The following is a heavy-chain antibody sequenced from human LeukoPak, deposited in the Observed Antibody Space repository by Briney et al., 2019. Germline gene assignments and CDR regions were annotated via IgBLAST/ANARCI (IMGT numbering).Heavy chain of an antibody. V-gene: IGHV1-18*01. J-gene: IGHJ4*02. CDR1: GYTFTIYG. D-gene: IGHD6-13*01. CDR2: ISAYNGNT. CDR3: ARVWIAAPVESSHDY. Sequence: GASVNVSCTASGYTFTIYGISWVRQAPGQGLEWMEWISAYNGNTNYAQKLQGRVTMTTDTSTSTAYMELRSLRSDDTAVYYCARVWIAAPVESSHDYWGQGTLVTVSS.